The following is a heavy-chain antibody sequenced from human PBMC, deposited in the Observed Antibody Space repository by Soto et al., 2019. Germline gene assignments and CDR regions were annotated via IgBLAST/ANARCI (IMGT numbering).Heavy chain of an antibody. V-gene: IGHV4-59*08. Sequence: SETLSLTCTVSGGSISSYYWSWIRQPPGKGLEWIGYIYYSGSTNYNPSLKSRVTISVDTSKNQFSLKLSSVTAADTAVYYCGRHIPRGYSGYDRIYFDYWGQGTLVTVSS. CDR2: IYYSGST. CDR1: GGSISSYY. CDR3: GRHIPRGYSGYDRIYFDY. J-gene: IGHJ4*02. D-gene: IGHD5-12*01.